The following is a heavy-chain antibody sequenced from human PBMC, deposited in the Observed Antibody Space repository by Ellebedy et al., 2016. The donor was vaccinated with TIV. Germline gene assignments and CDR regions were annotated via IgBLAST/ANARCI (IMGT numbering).Heavy chain of an antibody. CDR3: AKGLVYGDYVSFDY. V-gene: IGHV3-7*03. D-gene: IGHD4-17*01. CDR1: IGIKY. Sequence: GESLKISXVASIGIKYMNWVRQPPGKGLEWVANIDQDGSEENYVDSVKGRFIISRDNAKKSLYLQMSSLRPEDTAVYYCAKGLVYGDYVSFDYWGQGTLVTVSS. CDR2: IDQDGSEE. J-gene: IGHJ4*02.